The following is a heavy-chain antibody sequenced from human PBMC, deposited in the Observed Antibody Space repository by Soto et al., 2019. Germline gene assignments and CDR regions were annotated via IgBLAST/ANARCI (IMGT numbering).Heavy chain of an antibody. D-gene: IGHD6-13*01. CDR1: GYTFTSYD. Sequence: QVQLVQSGAEVKKPGASVKVSCKASGYTFTSYDINWVRQATGQGLEWMGWMNPNSGNTGYAQKFEGRVTMTRNTSISTAYMELSSLRSEHTAVYYCARGRGVKSSHYYYMDVWGKGTTVTVSS. CDR2: MNPNSGNT. V-gene: IGHV1-8*01. CDR3: ARGRGVKSSHYYYMDV. J-gene: IGHJ6*03.